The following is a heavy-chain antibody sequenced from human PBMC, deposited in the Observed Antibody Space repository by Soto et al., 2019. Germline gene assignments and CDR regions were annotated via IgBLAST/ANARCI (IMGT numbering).Heavy chain of an antibody. CDR3: VRGNTGYGNFDS. D-gene: IGHD5-12*01. V-gene: IGHV3-74*01. CDR1: GFSFSRFW. CDR2: MFTDVSTT. Sequence: GGSLRLSCAASGFSFSRFWMHWVRQAPGKGLVWVSRMFTDVSTTYYADSVKGRFTISRDNAKSTLYLQMNSLRDEDTAVYYCVRGNTGYGNFDSWGQGTLVTVSS. J-gene: IGHJ4*02.